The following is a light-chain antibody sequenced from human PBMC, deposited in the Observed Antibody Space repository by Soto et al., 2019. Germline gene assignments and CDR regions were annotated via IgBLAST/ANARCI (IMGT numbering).Light chain of an antibody. Sequence: DIQMTQSPSTLSSSLGDRVTITCRASRSISSWLAWYQQKPGTTPKLLIYDASSLESGVPSRFSGSGSGTEFTLTISSMKPDDFATYYCQQYNSYSTFGQGTKVDIK. CDR2: DAS. V-gene: IGKV1-5*01. CDR1: RSISSW. J-gene: IGKJ1*01. CDR3: QQYNSYST.